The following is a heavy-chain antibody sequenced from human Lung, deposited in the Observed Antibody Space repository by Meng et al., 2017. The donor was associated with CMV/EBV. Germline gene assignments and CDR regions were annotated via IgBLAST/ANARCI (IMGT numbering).Heavy chain of an antibody. J-gene: IGHJ5*02. CDR3: ARVGGYCSSTSCDNWFDP. CDR2: INHSGST. Sequence: GSFIGYYWRWLRQPPGKGLEWIGEINHSGSTNYNPSLKSRVTISVDTSKNQFSLKLSSVTAADTAVYYCARVGGYCSSTSCDNWFDPWGQGTLVTVSS. V-gene: IGHV4-34*01. CDR1: GSFIGYY. D-gene: IGHD2-2*01.